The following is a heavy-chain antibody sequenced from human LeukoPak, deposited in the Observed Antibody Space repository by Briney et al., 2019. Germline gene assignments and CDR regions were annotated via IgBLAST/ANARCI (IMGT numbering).Heavy chain of an antibody. CDR1: GFTLRSYT. Sequence: GGSLRLSCAASGFTLRSYTMNWVRQAPGKGLEWVSSIGISSNKIYYADSVKGRFTISRDNSKNTLYLQMNSLRAEDTAVYYCAKDKFIKGYYFDYWGQGTLVTVSS. CDR3: AKDKFIKGYYFDY. V-gene: IGHV3-21*01. CDR2: IGISSNKI. J-gene: IGHJ4*02.